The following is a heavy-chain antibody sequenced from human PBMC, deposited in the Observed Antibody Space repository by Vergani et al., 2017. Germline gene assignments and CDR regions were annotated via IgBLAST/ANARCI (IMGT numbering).Heavy chain of an antibody. J-gene: IGHJ3*01. CDR2: IIPIFGTA. CDR3: ARDYYDSSVYCSVAFDV. CDR1: GGTFSSYA. D-gene: IGHD3-22*01. Sequence: QVQLVQSGAEVKKPGSSVKVSCKASGGTFSSYAISWVRQAPGQGLEWMGGIIPIFGTANYAQKVQGRVTITADESTSTAYMELSSLRSEDTAVYYCARDYYDSSVYCSVAFDVWGQGTMVTVSS. V-gene: IGHV1-69*01.